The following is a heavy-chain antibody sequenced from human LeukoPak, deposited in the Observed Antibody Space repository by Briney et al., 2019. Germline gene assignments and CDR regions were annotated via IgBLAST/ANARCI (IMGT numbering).Heavy chain of an antibody. J-gene: IGHJ6*02. D-gene: IGHD6-13*01. CDR2: INPNSSGT. V-gene: IGHV1-2*04. Sequence: ASVKVSCKASGYTFTGYYMHWVRQAPGQGLEWMGWINPNSSGTNYAQKFQGWVTMTRVTSISTAYMELSRLRSDDTAVYYCARAGGSSSWYFPISDYYYYGMDVWGQGTTVTVSS. CDR1: GYTFTGYY. CDR3: ARAGGSSSWYFPISDYYYYGMDV.